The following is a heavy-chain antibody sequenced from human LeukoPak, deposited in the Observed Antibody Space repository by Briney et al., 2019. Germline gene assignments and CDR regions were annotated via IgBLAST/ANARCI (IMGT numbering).Heavy chain of an antibody. D-gene: IGHD2-15*01. J-gene: IGHJ4*02. CDR3: ARASLYCSGGSCYGY. V-gene: IGHV3-NL1*01. CDR2: IYSGGST. CDR1: GFTFSSYG. Sequence: GGSLRLSCAASGFTFSSYGMHWVRQAPGKGLEWVSVIYSGGSTYYADSVKGRFTISRDNSKNTLYLQMNSLRAEDTAVYYCARASLYCSGGSCYGYWGQGTLVTVSS.